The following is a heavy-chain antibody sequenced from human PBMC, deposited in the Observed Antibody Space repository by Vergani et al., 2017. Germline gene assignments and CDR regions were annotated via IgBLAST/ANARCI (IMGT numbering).Heavy chain of an antibody. CDR1: GYTFTSYA. J-gene: IGHJ4*02. CDR2: INAGNGNT. V-gene: IGHV1-3*01. D-gene: IGHD3-22*01. Sequence: VQLVESGGGLVKPGGSLRLSCAASGYTFTSYAMHWVRQAPGQRLEWMGWINAGNGNTKYSQKFQGRVTITRDTSASTAYMELSSLRSEDTAVYYCAILDSSGYQLVFDYWGQGTLVTVSS. CDR3: AILDSSGYQLVFDY.